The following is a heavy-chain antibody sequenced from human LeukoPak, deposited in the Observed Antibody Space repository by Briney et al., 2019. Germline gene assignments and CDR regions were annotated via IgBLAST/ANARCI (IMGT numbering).Heavy chain of an antibody. CDR1: GFTFSDHY. J-gene: IGHJ4*02. V-gene: IGHV3-72*01. Sequence: GGSLRLSCAASGFTFSDHYMDWLRQPPGKGLEWVGRTTNKANTNTTEYAASVKGRFTISRDDSKNSLYLQMNSLKAEDTAVYYCARDLGQFDYWGQGTLVTVSS. CDR3: ARDLGQFDY. CDR2: TTNKANTNTT. D-gene: IGHD7-27*01.